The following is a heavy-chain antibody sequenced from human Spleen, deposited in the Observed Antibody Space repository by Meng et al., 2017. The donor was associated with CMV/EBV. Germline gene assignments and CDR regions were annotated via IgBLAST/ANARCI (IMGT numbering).Heavy chain of an antibody. Sequence: GGSLRLSCAASGFTFSSNWMHWVRQAPGKGLEWVASISTTSTYIYYADSVKGRFTISRDNAKNSVYLQMNSLSAEDTGVYYCARSWDGMDVWGQGTTVTVSS. CDR2: ISTTSTYI. CDR3: ARSWDGMDV. V-gene: IGHV3-21*01. J-gene: IGHJ6*02. CDR1: GFTFSSNW. D-gene: IGHD6-13*01.